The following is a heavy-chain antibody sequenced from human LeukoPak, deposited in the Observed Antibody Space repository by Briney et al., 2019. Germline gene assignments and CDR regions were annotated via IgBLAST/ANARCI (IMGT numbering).Heavy chain of an antibody. D-gene: IGHD2-2*01. CDR1: GGSINSNYDY. CDR2: VAYNGNT. J-gene: IGHJ5*02. V-gene: IGHV4-39*07. Sequence: SETLSLTCSVSGGSINSNYDYWGWIRQPPGKGLEWIGSVAYNGNTFHNPSLKSRVTISVDTSKNQFSLKLSSVTAADTAVYYCARANEDVVVPAAIVGLGPNWFDPWGQGTLVTVSS. CDR3: ARANEDVVVPAAIVGLGPNWFDP.